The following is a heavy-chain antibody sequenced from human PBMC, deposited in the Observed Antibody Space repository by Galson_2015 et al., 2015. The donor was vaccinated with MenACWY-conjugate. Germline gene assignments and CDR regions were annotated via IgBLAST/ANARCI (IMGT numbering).Heavy chain of an antibody. Sequence: NTYWMHWVRQAPGKGLVWVSRINPGGSSTTYADSVKDRFTISRDNAKNTLYLQMNSLRPEDTAVFYCAKSRGASFYFDSWGQGTL. V-gene: IGHV3-74*01. J-gene: IGHJ4*02. CDR2: INPGGSST. CDR1: NTYW. CDR3: AKSRGASFYFDS. D-gene: IGHD1-26*01.